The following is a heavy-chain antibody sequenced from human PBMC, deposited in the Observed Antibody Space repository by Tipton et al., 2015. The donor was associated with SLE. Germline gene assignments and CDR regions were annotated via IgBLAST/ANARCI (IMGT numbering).Heavy chain of an antibody. V-gene: IGHV4-30-4*01. J-gene: IGHJ4*02. CDR2: IDYSGST. D-gene: IGHD6-6*01. CDR1: GGSISSGEYF. Sequence: TLSLTCTVSGGSISSGEYFWSWIRQPPGKGLEWIGSIDYSGSTNYNPSLKSRLSISVDTSRTQFSLNLNSVTAADTAVYFCARIPPPGLHRSSSTDHYFDCWGQGSLVTVSS. CDR3: ARIPPPGLHRSSSTDHYFDC.